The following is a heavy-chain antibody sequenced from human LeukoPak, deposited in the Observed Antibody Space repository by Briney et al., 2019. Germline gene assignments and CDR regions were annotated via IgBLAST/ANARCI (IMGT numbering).Heavy chain of an antibody. J-gene: IGHJ4*02. D-gene: IGHD3-22*01. CDR3: ARDRRPGYYDSSGYYRSYFDY. CDR1: GFTFSDYY. V-gene: IGHV3-11*01. Sequence: PGGSLRLSCAASGFTFSDYYMSWIRQAPGKGLEWVSYISSSGSTIYYADSVKGRFTISRDNAKNSLYLQMNSLRAEDTAVYYCARDRRPGYYDSSGYYRSYFDYWGQGTLVTVSS. CDR2: ISSSGSTI.